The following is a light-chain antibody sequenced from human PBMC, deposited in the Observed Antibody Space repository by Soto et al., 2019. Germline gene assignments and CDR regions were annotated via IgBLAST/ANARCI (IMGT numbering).Light chain of an antibody. V-gene: IGKV3-15*01. CDR2: GAS. CDR1: QSVSSN. J-gene: IGKJ1*01. Sequence: EIAISQSPATLSVSPGERATLSCRASQSVSSNLAWYQQKPGQAPRLLIYGASTRATGIPARYTGSGSGTEFTLNISGLQSEDFAVYYWQQYNNWPPWTFGQGTKVDI. CDR3: QQYNNWPPWT.